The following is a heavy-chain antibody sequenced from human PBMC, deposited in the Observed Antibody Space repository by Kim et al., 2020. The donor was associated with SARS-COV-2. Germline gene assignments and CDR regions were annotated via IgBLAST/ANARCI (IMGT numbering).Heavy chain of an antibody. V-gene: IGHV5-51*01. Sequence: GESLKISCKASGYSFSSYGIGWVRQMPGKGLEWMGIIYPSDAYTTKSPXSXGXXTXXXXKSXXTAYRXWSSLKASDTXXXFCXXRHXYXSPAYFXXWGXGXXVXVS. CDR2: IYPSDAYT. CDR1: GYSFSSYG. J-gene: IGHJ4*02. CDR3: XXRHXYXSPAYFXX. D-gene: IGHD3-22*01.